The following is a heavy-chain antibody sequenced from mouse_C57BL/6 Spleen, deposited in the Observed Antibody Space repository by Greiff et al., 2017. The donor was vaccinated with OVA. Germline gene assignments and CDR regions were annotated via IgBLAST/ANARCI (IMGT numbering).Heavy chain of an antibody. CDR1: GYTFTSYG. V-gene: IGHV1-81*01. J-gene: IGHJ2*01. CDR3: AREDTTVVALDY. CDR2: IYPRSGNT. D-gene: IGHD1-1*01. Sequence: VKLQESGAELARPGASVKLSCKASGYTFTSYGISWVKQRTGQGLEWIGEIYPRSGNTYYNEKFKGKATLTADKSSSTAYMELRSLTSEDSAVYFCAREDTTVVALDYWGQGTTLTVSS.